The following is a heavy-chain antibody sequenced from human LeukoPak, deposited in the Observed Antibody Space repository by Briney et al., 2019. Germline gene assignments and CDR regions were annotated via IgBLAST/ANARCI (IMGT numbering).Heavy chain of an antibody. CDR1: GYTFTSYY. J-gene: IGHJ4*02. Sequence: SVKVSCKASGYTFTSYYMHWVRQAPGQGLEWMGGIIPIFGTANYAQKFQGRVTITADESTSTAYMELSSLRSEDTAVYYCASTGYPYYYDSSGYSFDYWGQGTLVTVSS. CDR2: IIPIFGTA. D-gene: IGHD3-22*01. V-gene: IGHV1-69*13. CDR3: ASTGYPYYYDSSGYSFDY.